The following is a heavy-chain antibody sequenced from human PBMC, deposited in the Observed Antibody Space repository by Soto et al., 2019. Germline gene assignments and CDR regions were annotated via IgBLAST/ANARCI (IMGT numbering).Heavy chain of an antibody. CDR2: ISYDGSNK. V-gene: IGHV3-30-3*01. CDR3: ARQEGAFDI. CDR1: GFTFSSYA. J-gene: IGHJ3*02. Sequence: QVQLVESGGGVVQPGRSLRLSCAASGFTFSSYAMHWVRQAPGKGLEWVAVISYDGSNKYYADSVKGRFTISRVNSKNTLYLQMNSLRAEDTAVYYCARQEGAFDIWGQGTMVTVSS.